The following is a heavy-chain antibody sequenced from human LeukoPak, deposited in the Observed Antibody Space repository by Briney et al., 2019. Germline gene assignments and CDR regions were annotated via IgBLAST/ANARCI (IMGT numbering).Heavy chain of an antibody. J-gene: IGHJ5*02. Sequence: SETLSLTCTVSGGSISSYYWSWIRKPPGKGLEWIGYIYYSGSTNYNPSLKSRVTISVDTSKNQFSLKLSSVTAADTAVYYCARVASYGENWFDPWGQGTLVTVSP. CDR1: GGSISSYY. V-gene: IGHV4-59*01. D-gene: IGHD3-10*01. CDR2: IYYSGST. CDR3: ARVASYGENWFDP.